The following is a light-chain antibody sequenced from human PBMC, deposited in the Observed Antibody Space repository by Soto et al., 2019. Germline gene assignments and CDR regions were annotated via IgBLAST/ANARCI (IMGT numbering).Light chain of an antibody. V-gene: IGLV2-11*01. CDR3: CSYAGSYTFV. Sequence: QSALTQPRSVSGSPGQSVTISCTGTSSDVGGYNYVSWYQQHPGKAPKFMIYDVSKRPSGVPDRFFCAKSGNKASLTISGLQAEDDADYYCCSYAGSYTFVFGTGTKVTVL. CDR2: DVS. J-gene: IGLJ1*01. CDR1: SSDVGGYNY.